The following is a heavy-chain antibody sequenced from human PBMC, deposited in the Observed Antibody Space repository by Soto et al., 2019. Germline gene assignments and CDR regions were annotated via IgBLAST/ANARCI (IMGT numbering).Heavy chain of an antibody. V-gene: IGHV4-31*03. J-gene: IGHJ5*02. D-gene: IGHD1-1*01. CDR3: ARMSATGTRWFDP. CDR1: GGSINSGAYH. CDR2: ISYRGTT. Sequence: QVQLQESGPRLVKPSQDLSLTCTVSGGSINSGAYHWSWVRQHPGKGPEWIGAISYRGTTYSNPSLQSRMTMSVDPSKTQLSLKLSSVTAADTAVYYCARMSATGTRWFDPWGPGTLVTVSS.